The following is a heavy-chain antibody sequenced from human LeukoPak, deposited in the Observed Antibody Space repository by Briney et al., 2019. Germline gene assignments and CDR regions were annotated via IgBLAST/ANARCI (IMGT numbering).Heavy chain of an antibody. CDR3: AKGTGNWYFDL. CDR1: GFTFSSYA. V-gene: IGHV3-30*18. J-gene: IGHJ2*01. Sequence: GGSLRLSCAAYGFTFSSYAMQWVRQAPGKGLEWVAVISYDGSYKYYADSEKGRFTISSDNSKNTLYLQMDTLRTEDTAVFYCAKGTGNWYFDLWGRGTLVTVSS. CDR2: ISYDGSYK. D-gene: IGHD1/OR15-1a*01.